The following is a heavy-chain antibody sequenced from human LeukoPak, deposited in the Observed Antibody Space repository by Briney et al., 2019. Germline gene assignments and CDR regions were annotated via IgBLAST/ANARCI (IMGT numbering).Heavy chain of an antibody. CDR1: GFAVSSNY. D-gene: IGHD1-14*01. J-gene: IGHJ3*02. CDR2: IYSGGST. V-gene: IGHV3-53*01. Sequence: PGGSLRLSCAASGFAVSSNYMSWVRQASGKGLEWVSVIYSGGSTYYADSVKGRFTISRDNSKNTLYLQMNSLRAEDTAVYYCARDSPPGFDAFDIWGQGTMVTVSS. CDR3: ARDSPPGFDAFDI.